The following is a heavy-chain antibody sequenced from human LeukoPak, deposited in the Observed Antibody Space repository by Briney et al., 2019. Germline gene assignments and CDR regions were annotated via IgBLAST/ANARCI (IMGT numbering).Heavy chain of an antibody. Sequence: GGSLRLSCAASGFTFGSSAMNWARQAPGRGLEWVSTIDDSSFSTHYADSVRGRFTISRDNSKNTLYLQMNSLRAEDTAVYYCAKDVSVVVGATSDWGQGTLVTVSS. V-gene: IGHV3-23*01. CDR3: AKDVSVVVGATSD. J-gene: IGHJ1*01. CDR2: IDDSSFST. D-gene: IGHD1-26*01. CDR1: GFTFGSSA.